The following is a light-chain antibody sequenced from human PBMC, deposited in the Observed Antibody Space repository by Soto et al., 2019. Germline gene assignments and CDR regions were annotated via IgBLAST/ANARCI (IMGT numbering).Light chain of an antibody. CDR3: QQRRNWPLT. Sequence: EIVLTQSPATLSLSPGERATLSCRASQSVGSYLAWYQQKPGQAPRLLIYDASDRATGIPARFSGSGSGTDFTLTISSLEPEDFAVYYCQQRRNWPLTVGGGNKVEIK. CDR2: DAS. CDR1: QSVGSY. J-gene: IGKJ4*01. V-gene: IGKV3-11*01.